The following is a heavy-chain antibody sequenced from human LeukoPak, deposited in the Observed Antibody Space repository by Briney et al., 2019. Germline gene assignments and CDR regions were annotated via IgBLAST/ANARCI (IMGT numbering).Heavy chain of an antibody. CDR1: GFTVSSNY. D-gene: IGHD2-2*01. V-gene: IGHV3-66*01. CDR2: IYSGGST. J-gene: IGHJ4*02. CDR3: ARDVSYCSSTSCYAIPDY. Sequence: PGGSLRLSYAASGFTVSSNYMSWVRQAPGKGLEWDSVIYSGGSTYYADSVKGRFTISRDNSKNTLYLQMNSLRAEDTAVYYCARDVSYCSSTSCYAIPDYWGQGTLVTVSS.